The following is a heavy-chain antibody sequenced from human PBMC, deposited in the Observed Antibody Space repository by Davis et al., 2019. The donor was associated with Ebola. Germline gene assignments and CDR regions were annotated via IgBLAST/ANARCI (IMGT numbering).Heavy chain of an antibody. D-gene: IGHD6-19*01. J-gene: IGHJ3*02. CDR3: ARESVAGAFDI. CDR1: GFTFSSYW. Sequence: GESLKISCAASGFTFSSYWMSWVRQAPGKGLEWVANIKQDGSEKYYVDSVKGRFTISRDNAKNSLYLQMNSLRAEDTAVYYCARESVAGAFDIWGQGTMVTVSS. V-gene: IGHV3-7*01. CDR2: IKQDGSEK.